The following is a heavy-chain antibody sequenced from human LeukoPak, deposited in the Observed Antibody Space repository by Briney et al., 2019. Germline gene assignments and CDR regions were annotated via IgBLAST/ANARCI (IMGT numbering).Heavy chain of an antibody. CDR3: ARDQNPYGSWSYYGY. Sequence: ASVKVSCKASGYTFTSYGISWVRQAPGQGLEWMGWISAYNGNTNYAQKLQGRVTMTTDTSTSTAYMELRSLRSDDTAVYYCARDQNPYGSWSYYGYWGQGTLVTVSS. V-gene: IGHV1-18*01. D-gene: IGHD3-10*01. CDR2: ISAYNGNT. J-gene: IGHJ4*02. CDR1: GYTFTSYG.